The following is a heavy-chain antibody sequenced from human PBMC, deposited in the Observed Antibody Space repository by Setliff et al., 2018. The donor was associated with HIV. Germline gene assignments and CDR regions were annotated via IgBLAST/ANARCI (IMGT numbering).Heavy chain of an antibody. J-gene: IGHJ5*02. D-gene: IGHD2-15*01. Sequence: KPSETLSLTCAVYGGSVSGHYWGWFRQPPGKGLEWIGEITPSGATNYLPSLKSRVTMSLDTSKNQFSLSLTSVTGADTAVYYCARRGASSKYLDPWGQGTLVTVS. CDR2: ITPSGAT. CDR1: GGSVSGHY. V-gene: IGHV4-34*01. CDR3: ARRGASSKYLDP.